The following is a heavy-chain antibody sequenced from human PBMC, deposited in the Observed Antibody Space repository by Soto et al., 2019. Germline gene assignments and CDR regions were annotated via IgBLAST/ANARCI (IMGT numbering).Heavy chain of an antibody. CDR2: TYYRSKWYY. V-gene: IGHV6-1*01. CDR1: GDRVSSNSAA. J-gene: IGHJ4*02. D-gene: IGHD3-22*01. CDR3: ARLRDYYDSSGYFSEALDY. Sequence: SQTLSLTCAISGDRVSSNSAAWNWIRQSPSRGLKWLGRTYYRSKWYYDYAVSVKSRITINPDTSKNQFSLQLNSVTPEDTAVYFCARLRDYYDSSGYFSEALDYWGQGTLVTVSS.